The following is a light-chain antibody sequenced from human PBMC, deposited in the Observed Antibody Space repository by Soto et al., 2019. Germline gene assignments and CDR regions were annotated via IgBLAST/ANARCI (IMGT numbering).Light chain of an antibody. V-gene: IGLV2-11*01. CDR1: SSDIGAYNF. J-gene: IGLJ2*01. CDR3: CSYAGSYNVV. CDR2: DVS. Sequence: QSALTQPASVSGSPGQSITISCTGTSSDIGAYNFVSWYQQHPGKAPKLMIYDVSKRPSGVPDRFSGSKSGNTASLTISGLQAEDEADYYCCSYAGSYNVVFGGGTKLTVL.